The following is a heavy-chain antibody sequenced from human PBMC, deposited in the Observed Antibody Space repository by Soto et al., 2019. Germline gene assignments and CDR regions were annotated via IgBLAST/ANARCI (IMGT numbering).Heavy chain of an antibody. CDR3: ARDRQLVLYYYGMDV. Sequence: PSETLSLTCTVPGGSISSGGYYWSWIRQHPGKGLEWIGYIYYSGSTYYNPSLKSRVTISVDTSKNQFSLKLSSVTAADTAVYYCARDRQLVLYYYGMDVWGQGTTVTVSS. V-gene: IGHV4-31*03. D-gene: IGHD6-13*01. J-gene: IGHJ6*02. CDR1: GGSISSGGYY. CDR2: IYYSGST.